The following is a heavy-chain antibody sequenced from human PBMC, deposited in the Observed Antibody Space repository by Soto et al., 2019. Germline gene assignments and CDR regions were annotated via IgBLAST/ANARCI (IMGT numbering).Heavy chain of an antibody. J-gene: IGHJ6*02. CDR1: GFSLSTSGMC. CDR2: IDWDDDK. D-gene: IGHD3-9*01. Sequence: SGPTLVNPTQTLTLTCTFSGFSLSTSGMCVSWICQPPGKALEWLARIDWDDDKYYSTSLKTRLTISKDTSKNQVVLTMTNMDPVDTATYYCARIPAYYDILTGYWANYGMDVWGQGTTVTVSS. V-gene: IGHV2-70*11. CDR3: ARIPAYYDILTGYWANYGMDV.